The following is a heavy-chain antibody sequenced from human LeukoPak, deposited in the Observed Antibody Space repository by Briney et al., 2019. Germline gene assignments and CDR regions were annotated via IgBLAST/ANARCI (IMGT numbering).Heavy chain of an antibody. CDR1: GFTFSSYW. J-gene: IGHJ4*02. D-gene: IGHD3-10*01. V-gene: IGHV3-7*04. CDR2: IKHGASEK. CDR3: ARGYGSGSDTPTKN. Sequence: PGGSLRLSCAASGFTFSSYWMSWVRQAPGKGLEWVANIKHGASEKYYVDSVEGRFTISRDDAKNSLYLEMNSLRVEDTAVYYCARGYGSGSDTPTKNWGQGVLVTVSS.